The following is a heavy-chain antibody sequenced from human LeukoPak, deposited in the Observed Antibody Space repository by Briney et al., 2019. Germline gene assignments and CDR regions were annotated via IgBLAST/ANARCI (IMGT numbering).Heavy chain of an antibody. CDR1: GFTVSSNY. CDR3: ARASGSNYYYGMDV. V-gene: IGHV3-53*04. J-gene: IGHJ6*02. Sequence: PGGSLRLSCAASGFTVSSNYMSWVRQAPGKGLEWVSVIYSGGSTYYADSVKGRFTISGHNSKNTLYLQMNSLRAEDTAVYYCARASGSNYYYGMDVWGQGTTVTVSS. D-gene: IGHD3-10*01. CDR2: IYSGGST.